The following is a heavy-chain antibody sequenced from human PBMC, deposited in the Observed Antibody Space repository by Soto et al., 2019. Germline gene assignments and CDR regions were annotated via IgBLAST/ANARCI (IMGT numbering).Heavy chain of an antibody. CDR2: ISSSSSYI. CDR3: ARDQSVAGIFDY. V-gene: IGHV3-21*01. Sequence: GSLRLSCAASGFTFSSYSMNWVRQAPGKGLEWVSSISSSSSYIYYADSVKGRFTISRDNAKNSLYLQMNSLRAEDTAVYYCARDQSVAGIFDYWGQGTLVTVSS. J-gene: IGHJ4*02. CDR1: GFTFSSYS. D-gene: IGHD6-19*01.